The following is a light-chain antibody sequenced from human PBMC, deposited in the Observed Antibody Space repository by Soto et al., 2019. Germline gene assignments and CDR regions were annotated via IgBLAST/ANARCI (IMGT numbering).Light chain of an antibody. J-gene: IGKJ1*01. Sequence: DIQMTQSPSTLSASVGDTVTITCRASQTISNWLAWYQQKPGKAPKLLIYKASSLQSGVPSRFSGIGSGTEFTLTISSLQPYDFATYYCQQYNFYSRTFGQGTKVEIK. CDR1: QTISNW. CDR3: QQYNFYSRT. V-gene: IGKV1-5*03. CDR2: KAS.